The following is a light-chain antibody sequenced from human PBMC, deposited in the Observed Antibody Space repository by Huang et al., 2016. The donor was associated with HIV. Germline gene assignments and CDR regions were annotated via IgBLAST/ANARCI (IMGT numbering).Light chain of an antibody. Sequence: DIQMTQSPSTLSASVGDRVTITCRASQSISSWLAWYQQKPGKAPKLLIYKASSLERGVPSRFSGSGSGTEFTLTISSLQPDDFATYYCQQYKSYWTFGQGTKVEIK. J-gene: IGKJ1*01. CDR2: KAS. CDR1: QSISSW. V-gene: IGKV1-5*03. CDR3: QQYKSYWT.